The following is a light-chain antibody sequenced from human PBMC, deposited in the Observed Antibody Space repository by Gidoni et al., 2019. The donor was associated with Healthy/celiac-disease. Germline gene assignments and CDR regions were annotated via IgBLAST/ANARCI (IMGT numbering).Light chain of an antibody. J-gene: IGKJ2*01. CDR3: QQSYSTPYT. CDR1: QIISSY. CDR2: AAS. V-gene: IGKV1-39*01. Sequence: DIQMTQSPSSLSASVGDRVTLTCRASQIISSYLTWYQQKPGKAPKLLIYAASSLQSGVPSRFSGSGSGTDFTLTISSLQPEDFATYYCQQSYSTPYTFGQGTKLEIK.